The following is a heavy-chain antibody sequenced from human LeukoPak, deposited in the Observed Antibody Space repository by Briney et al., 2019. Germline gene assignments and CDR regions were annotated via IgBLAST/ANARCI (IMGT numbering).Heavy chain of an antibody. CDR3: ARVIDVAAAGYFDS. V-gene: IGHV4-38-2*02. CDR2: IFRIGSS. D-gene: IGHD6-13*01. Sequence: SETLSLTCSVSGFSITTGYYWAWIRQPPGKGLEWIGTIFRIGSSYFNPSLKSRVTISVDTSKNQFSLKLSSVTAADTALYYCARVIDVAAAGYFDSWGQGTQVTVSS. J-gene: IGHJ4*02. CDR1: GFSITTGYY.